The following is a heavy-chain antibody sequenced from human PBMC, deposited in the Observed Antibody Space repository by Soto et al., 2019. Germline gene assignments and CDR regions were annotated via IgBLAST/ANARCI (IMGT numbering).Heavy chain of an antibody. V-gene: IGHV3-72*01. CDR2: TRNKANGYTT. CDR3: ARVRSSSWGLDAFDI. Sequence: EVQLVESGGGLVQPGGSLSLSCAASGFIFSDHYMDWVRQTPGKGLEWVGRTRNKANGYTTEYAASVKGRFTISRDDSKSSLYLQMTSLKTEDTAVYYCARVRSSSWGLDAFDIWGQGTVVTVCS. J-gene: IGHJ3*02. D-gene: IGHD6-13*01. CDR1: GFIFSDHY.